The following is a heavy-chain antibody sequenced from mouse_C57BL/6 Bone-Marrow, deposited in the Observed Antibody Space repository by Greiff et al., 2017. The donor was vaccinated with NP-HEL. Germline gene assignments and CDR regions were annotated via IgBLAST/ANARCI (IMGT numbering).Heavy chain of an antibody. V-gene: IGHV5-15*04. D-gene: IGHD2-1*01. CDR3: ARQDYGNPFAY. CDR1: GFTFSDYG. CDR2: ISNLAYSI. Sequence: EVKLVESGGGLVQPGGSLKLSCAASGFTFSDYGMAWVRQAPRKGPEWVAFISNLAYSIYYADTVTGRFTISRENAKNTLYLEMSSLRSEDTAMYYCARQDYGNPFAYWGQGTRVTVSA. J-gene: IGHJ3*01.